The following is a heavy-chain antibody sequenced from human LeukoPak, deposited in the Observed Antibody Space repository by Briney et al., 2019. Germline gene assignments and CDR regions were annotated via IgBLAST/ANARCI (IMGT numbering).Heavy chain of an antibody. CDR2: ISSSSSYI. CDR1: GFTFSSYS. CDR3: ASIYDSSGYYRDAFDI. D-gene: IGHD3-22*01. J-gene: IGHJ3*02. Sequence: GGSLRLSCAASGFTFSSYSMNWVRQAPRKGLEWVSSISSSSSYIYYADSVKGQFTISRDNAKNSLYLQMNSLRAEDTAVYYCASIYDSSGYYRDAFDIWGQGTMVTVSS. V-gene: IGHV3-21*01.